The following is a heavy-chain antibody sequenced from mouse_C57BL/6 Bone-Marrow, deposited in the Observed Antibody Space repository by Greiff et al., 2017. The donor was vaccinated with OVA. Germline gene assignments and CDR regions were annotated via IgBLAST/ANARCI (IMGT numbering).Heavy chain of an antibody. J-gene: IGHJ2*01. CDR1: GYTFTSYW. V-gene: IGHV1-53*01. D-gene: IGHD1-1*02. Sequence: VQLQQSGTELVKPGASVKLSCKASGYTFTSYWMHWVKQRPGQGLEWIGNINPSNGGTNYNEKFKSKATLTVDKSSSTAYMQLSSLTSEDSAVYYCARGGVLCTNFDYWGQGTTLTVSS. CDR2: INPSNGGT. CDR3: ARGGVLCTNFDY.